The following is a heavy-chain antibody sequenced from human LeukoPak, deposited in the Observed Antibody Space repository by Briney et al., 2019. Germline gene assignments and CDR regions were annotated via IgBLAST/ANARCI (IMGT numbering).Heavy chain of an antibody. CDR2: ISGSGGST. CDR1: GFTFSSYA. D-gene: IGHD6-13*01. Sequence: GGSLRLSCAASGFTFSSYAMSWVRQAPGKGLEWVSAISGSGGSTYYADSVKGRFTISRDDSKNTLYLQMNSLRAEDTAVYYCARDYGAAGKFDYWGQGTLVTVSS. V-gene: IGHV3-23*01. J-gene: IGHJ4*02. CDR3: ARDYGAAGKFDY.